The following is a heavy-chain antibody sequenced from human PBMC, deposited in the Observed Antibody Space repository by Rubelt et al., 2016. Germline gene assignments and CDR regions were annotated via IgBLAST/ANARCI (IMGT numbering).Heavy chain of an antibody. J-gene: IGHJ4*02. Sequence: QLVESGGGLVQPGGSLRLSCAVSGFSVDDYALHWVRQFPEKGLEWVSGINWNSDSIAYGDSVKGRLIVPKDPAQHSLVLHMNRLRAEDTAVYYCARERTRFSSGWRPSYYVDYWGQGTLVTVSS. CDR3: ARERTRFSSGWRPSYYVDY. CDR2: INWNSDSI. D-gene: IGHD6-19*01. CDR1: GFSVDDYA. V-gene: IGHV3-9*01.